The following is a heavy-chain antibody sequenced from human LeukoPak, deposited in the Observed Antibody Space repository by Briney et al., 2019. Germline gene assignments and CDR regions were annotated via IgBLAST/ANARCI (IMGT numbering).Heavy chain of an antibody. J-gene: IGHJ6*02. CDR1: GDSISSRSYH. D-gene: IGHD1-1*01. CDR2: IYYSGST. CDR3: ARDRTHNFYYYGMDV. Sequence: SETLSLTCSVSGDSISSRSYHWGWLRQLPGRGLEWIGSIYYSGSTFYNPSLQSRVTVSVDTSNNQFSLRLNSVTAADTAVYCCARDRTHNFYYYGMDVWGQGTTVTVSS. V-gene: IGHV4-39*07.